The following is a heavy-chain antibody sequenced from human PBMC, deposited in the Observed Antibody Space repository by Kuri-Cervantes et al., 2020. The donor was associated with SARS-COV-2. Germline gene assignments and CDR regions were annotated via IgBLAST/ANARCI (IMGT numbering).Heavy chain of an antibody. CDR2: IYHRGSS. CDR3: ARGKEYSSSLGAFDI. CDR1: GYSISSGYY. J-gene: IGHJ3*02. Sequence: GSLRLSCAVSGYSISSGYYWGWIRQPPGKGLEWIGIIYHRGSSYYNPSLRSRVTVSVDTSKNQFSLKLSSATAADTAVYYCARGKEYSSSLGAFDIWGQGTMVTVSS. V-gene: IGHV4-38-2*01. D-gene: IGHD6-13*01.